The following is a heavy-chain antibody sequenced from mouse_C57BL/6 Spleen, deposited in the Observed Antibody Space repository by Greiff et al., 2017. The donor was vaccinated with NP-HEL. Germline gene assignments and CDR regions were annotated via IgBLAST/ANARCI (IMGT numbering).Heavy chain of an antibody. CDR1: GYTFTSYW. CDR3: ARENYGYAMDY. CDR2: IHPNSGST. D-gene: IGHD2-2*01. J-gene: IGHJ4*01. V-gene: IGHV1-64*01. Sequence: VQLQQPGAELVKPGASVKLSCKASGYTFTSYWMHWVKQRLGQGLEWIGMIHPNSGSTNYNEKFKSKATLTVDKSSSTAYMQLSSLTSEDSAVYYCARENYGYAMDYWGQGTSVTVSS.